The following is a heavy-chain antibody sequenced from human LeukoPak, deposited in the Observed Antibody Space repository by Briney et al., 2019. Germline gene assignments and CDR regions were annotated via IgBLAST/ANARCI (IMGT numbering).Heavy chain of an antibody. D-gene: IGHD3-22*01. J-gene: IGHJ5*02. CDR2: INHSGST. CDR1: GGSISSSIYY. Sequence: SETLSLTCTVSGGSISSSIYYWGWIRQPPGKGLEWIGEINHSGSTNYNPSLKSRVTISVDTSKNQFSLKLSSVTAADTAVYYCARAPGYYDSSGVNWFDPWGQGTLVTVSS. V-gene: IGHV4-39*07. CDR3: ARAPGYYDSSGVNWFDP.